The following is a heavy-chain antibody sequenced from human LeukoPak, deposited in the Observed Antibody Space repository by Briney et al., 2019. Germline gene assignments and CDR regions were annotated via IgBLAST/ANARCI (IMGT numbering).Heavy chain of an antibody. CDR3: ARTLYTVYYYYGMDV. CDR1: GFTFSSYA. D-gene: IGHD4-11*01. V-gene: IGHV3-30-3*01. Sequence: GGSLRLSCAASGFTFSSYAMHWVRQAPGKGLEWVAVISYDGSNKYYADSVKGRFTISRDNSKNTLYLQMNSLRAEDTAVYYCARTLYTVYYYYGMDVWGQGTTVTVS. CDR2: ISYDGSNK. J-gene: IGHJ6*02.